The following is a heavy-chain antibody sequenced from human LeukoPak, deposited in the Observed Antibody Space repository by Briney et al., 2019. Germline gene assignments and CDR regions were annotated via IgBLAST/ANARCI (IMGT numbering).Heavy chain of an antibody. V-gene: IGHV3-30*02. J-gene: IGHJ4*02. D-gene: IGHD3-3*01. CDR3: AKEGMYYDFWSGYLEYYFDY. Sequence: GGSLRLSCAASGFTFSSYGMHWVRQAPGKGLEWVAFIRYDGSNKYYADSVKGRFTISRDNSKNTLYLQMDSLRAEDTAVYYCAKEGMYYDFWSGYLEYYFDYWGQGTLVTVSS. CDR2: IRYDGSNK. CDR1: GFTFSSYG.